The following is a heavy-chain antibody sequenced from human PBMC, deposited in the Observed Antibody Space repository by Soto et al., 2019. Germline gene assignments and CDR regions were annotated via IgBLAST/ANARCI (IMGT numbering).Heavy chain of an antibody. CDR1: GFTFSSYA. D-gene: IGHD6-13*01. J-gene: IGHJ4*02. CDR2: ISYDGSNK. Sequence: QVQLVESGGGVVQPGRSLRLSCAASGFTFSSYAMHWVRQAPGKGLEWVAVISYDGSNKYYADSVKGRFTISRDNSKNPLYLQMNSLRAEETAVYYCAREQEEQLVLYYFDYWGQGTLVTVSS. CDR3: AREQEEQLVLYYFDY. V-gene: IGHV3-30-3*01.